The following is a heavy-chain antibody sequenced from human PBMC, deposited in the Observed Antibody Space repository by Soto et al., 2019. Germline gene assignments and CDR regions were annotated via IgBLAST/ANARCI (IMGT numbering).Heavy chain of an antibody. D-gene: IGHD2-2*01. Sequence: GSLRLSCAASGFTFNDYYMSWIRQAPGKGLEWVSYISSSGSPIYYADSVRGRFTISRDNAKNSLYLQMNSLRAEDTAVYYCARYCRTRSCFRYPYYYGMDVWGQGTTVTVSS. V-gene: IGHV3-11*01. CDR2: ISSSGSPI. J-gene: IGHJ6*02. CDR1: GFTFNDYY. CDR3: ARYCRTRSCFRYPYYYGMDV.